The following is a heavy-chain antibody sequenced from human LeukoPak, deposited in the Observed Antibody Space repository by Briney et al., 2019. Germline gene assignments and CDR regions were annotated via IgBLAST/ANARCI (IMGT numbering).Heavy chain of an antibody. CDR3: AKEVVHCGGDCSYYFDY. Sequence: GGSLRLSCAASGFTFSSYAMSWVRQAPGKGLEWVSAISGSGGSTYYSDSVKGRFTISRDNSKNTLYLQLNSLRAEDTAVYYCAKEVVHCGGDCSYYFDYWGQGPLVTVSS. J-gene: IGHJ4*02. V-gene: IGHV3-23*01. CDR2: ISGSGGST. CDR1: GFTFSSYA. D-gene: IGHD2-21*01.